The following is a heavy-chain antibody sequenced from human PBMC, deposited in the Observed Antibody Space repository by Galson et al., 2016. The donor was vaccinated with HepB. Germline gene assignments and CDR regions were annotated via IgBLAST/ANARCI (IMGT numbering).Heavy chain of an antibody. Sequence: SLRLSCAASGFTFSSYEMNWVRQAPGKGLEWVSYVSSSGSTIYYADSVKGRFTISRGNAKNSQYLQMNSLRAEDTAVYYCASDYTGLLYWGQGTLVTVSS. V-gene: IGHV3-48*03. CDR3: ASDYTGLLY. D-gene: IGHD3-16*01. J-gene: IGHJ4*02. CDR1: GFTFSSYE. CDR2: VSSSGSTI.